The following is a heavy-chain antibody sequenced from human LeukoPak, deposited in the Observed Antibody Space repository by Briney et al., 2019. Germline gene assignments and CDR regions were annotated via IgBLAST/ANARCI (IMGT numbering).Heavy chain of an antibody. Sequence: SETLSLTCTVSGGSINGYYWSWIRQPAGKGLEWIGRISATGITHYNPSLESRGTMSVDMYRNQFSLKLSSVAAADTAVFYCARHLGPWGPGTLVTVSS. D-gene: IGHD1-26*01. CDR3: ARHLGP. CDR2: ISATGIT. CDR1: GGSINGYY. J-gene: IGHJ4*02. V-gene: IGHV4-4*07.